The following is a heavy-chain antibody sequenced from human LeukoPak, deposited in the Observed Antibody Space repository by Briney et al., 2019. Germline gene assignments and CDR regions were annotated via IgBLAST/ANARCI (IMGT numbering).Heavy chain of an antibody. Sequence: SSQTLSLTCAVSGGSISRGGYSWSWIRQPPGKGLEWIGYIYHSGSTYYNPSLKSRVTISVDRSKNQFSLKLSSVTAADTAVYYCARAVDCSSTSCPIDYWGQGTLVTVSS. D-gene: IGHD2-2*01. CDR3: ARAVDCSSTSCPIDY. V-gene: IGHV4-30-2*01. J-gene: IGHJ4*02. CDR2: IYHSGST. CDR1: GGSISRGGYS.